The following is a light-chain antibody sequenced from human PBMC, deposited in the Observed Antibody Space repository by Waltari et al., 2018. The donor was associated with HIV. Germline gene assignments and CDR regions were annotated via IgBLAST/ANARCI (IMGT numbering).Light chain of an antibody. CDR2: RNN. Sequence: SGSSSNIGSKYVYWYQQLPGTAPKLLIYRNNQRPSGLPDRFSGSKSGTSASLAISGLRSEDEADYYCAAWDDSLSVVYVFGTGTKVTVL. CDR1: SSNIGSKY. V-gene: IGLV1-47*01. CDR3: AAWDDSLSVVYV. J-gene: IGLJ1*01.